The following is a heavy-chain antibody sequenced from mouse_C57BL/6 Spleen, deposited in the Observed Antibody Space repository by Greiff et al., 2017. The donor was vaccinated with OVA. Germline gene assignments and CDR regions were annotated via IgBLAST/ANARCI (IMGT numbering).Heavy chain of an antibody. CDR1: GYSITSGYY. V-gene: IGHV3-6*01. Sequence: VQLKESGPGLVKPSQSLSLTCSVTGYSITSGYYWNWIRQFPGNKLEWMGYISYDGSNNYNPSLKNRISITRDTSKNQFFLKLNSVTTEDTATYYCARVLWYFDVWGTGTTVTVSS. J-gene: IGHJ1*03. CDR3: ARVLWYFDV. CDR2: ISYDGSN.